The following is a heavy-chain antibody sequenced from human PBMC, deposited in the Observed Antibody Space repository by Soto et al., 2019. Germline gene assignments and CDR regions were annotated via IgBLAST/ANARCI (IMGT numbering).Heavy chain of an antibody. D-gene: IGHD3-3*01. Sequence: ASVKVSCKASGYTFTSYAMHWVRQAPGQRLEWLGWINAGNGNTRYSQRFQGRVTITKDTSASTSSMELTSLTSEDTAVYYCARAPYGVTFDRWGQGSLVTVSS. V-gene: IGHV1-3*01. CDR1: GYTFTSYA. J-gene: IGHJ4*02. CDR2: INAGNGNT. CDR3: ARAPYGVTFDR.